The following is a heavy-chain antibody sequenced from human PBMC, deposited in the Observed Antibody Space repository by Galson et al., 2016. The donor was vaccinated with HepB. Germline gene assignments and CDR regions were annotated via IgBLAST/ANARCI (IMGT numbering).Heavy chain of an antibody. CDR3: ARDPDIMEIWTGYRSPPEY. J-gene: IGHJ4*02. CDR1: GYTFTSYA. V-gene: IGHV7-4-1*02. Sequence: SVKVSCKASGYTFTSYAINWVRQAPGQGLEWMGWINTNTGNPTYGQGFTGRFVFSLDTSVRTAYLQISSLRAEDTAVYYCARDPDIMEIWTGYRSPPEYWGQGTLVTVSS. D-gene: IGHD3/OR15-3a*01. CDR2: INTNTGNP.